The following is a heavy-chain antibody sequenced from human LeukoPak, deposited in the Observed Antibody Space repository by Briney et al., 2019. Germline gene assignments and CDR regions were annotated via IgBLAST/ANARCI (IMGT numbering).Heavy chain of an antibody. CDR1: GFSFSSCA. D-gene: IGHD6-13*01. Sequence: GGSLRLSCAASGFSFSSCAMGWVRQAPGKGPDWVSSISGGADSTYYADSVKGRFTISRDNSKNTLYLQMNSLRAEDTAVYYCAKARIAAAGRENWGQGTLVTVSS. CDR2: ISGGADST. V-gene: IGHV3-23*01. CDR3: AKARIAAAGREN. J-gene: IGHJ4*02.